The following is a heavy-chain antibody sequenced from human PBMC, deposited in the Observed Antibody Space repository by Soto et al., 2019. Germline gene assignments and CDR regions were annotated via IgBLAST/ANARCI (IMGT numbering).Heavy chain of an antibody. CDR2: IVVGSGNT. CDR1: GFTFTSSA. Sequence: ASVKVSCKASGFTFTSSAMQLVRQARGQRLEWIGWIVVGSGNTNYAQKFQERVTITRDMSTSTAYMELSSLRSEDTAVYYCAAGYCSGGSCYSGARGYYYYMDVWGKGTTVTVSS. CDR3: AAGYCSGGSCYSGARGYYYYMDV. V-gene: IGHV1-58*02. D-gene: IGHD2-15*01. J-gene: IGHJ6*03.